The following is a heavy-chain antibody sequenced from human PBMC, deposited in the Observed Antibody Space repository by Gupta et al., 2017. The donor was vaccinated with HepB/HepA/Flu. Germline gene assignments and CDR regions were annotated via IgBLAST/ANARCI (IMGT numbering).Heavy chain of an antibody. V-gene: IGHV1-69*01. D-gene: IGHD4-23*01. CDR2: IIPIFGTA. CDR1: GGTFSSYA. CDR3: ARDLADYGGNPGAFDI. J-gene: IGHJ3*02. Sequence: QVQLVQPGAEVKKPGSSVKVSCKASGGTFSSYAISWVRQAPGQGLEWMGGIIPIFGTANYAQKFQGRVTITADESTSTAYMELSSLRSEDTAVYYCARDLADYGGNPGAFDIWGQGTMVTVSS.